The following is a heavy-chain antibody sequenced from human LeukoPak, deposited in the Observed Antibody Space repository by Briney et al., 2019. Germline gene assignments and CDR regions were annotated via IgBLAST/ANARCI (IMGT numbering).Heavy chain of an antibody. Sequence: ASVKVSCKASGYTFTGYYMHWVRQAPGQGLGWMGWINPNSGGTNYAQKFQGRVTMTRDTSISTAYMELSRLRSDDTAVYYCARDLRYYYDSSGYYGDGFDYWGQGTLVTVSS. CDR3: ARDLRYYYDSSGYYGDGFDY. V-gene: IGHV1-2*02. CDR2: INPNSGGT. D-gene: IGHD3-22*01. CDR1: GYTFTGYY. J-gene: IGHJ4*02.